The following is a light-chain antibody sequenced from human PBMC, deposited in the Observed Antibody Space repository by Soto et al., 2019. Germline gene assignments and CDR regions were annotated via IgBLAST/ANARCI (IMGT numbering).Light chain of an antibody. Sequence: DIVMTQSPDFLAVSLGERATITCKSSQNVLYRSSNKSYLAWYQQRPGQPPRLLLYWASTRESGFPDRFMGSGSETDFTLTISSLQAVDEAFYHWQQYYGSFPVTFGQGTRLEIK. CDR3: QQYYGSFPVT. V-gene: IGKV4-1*01. CDR1: QNVLYRSSNKSY. J-gene: IGKJ5*01. CDR2: WAS.